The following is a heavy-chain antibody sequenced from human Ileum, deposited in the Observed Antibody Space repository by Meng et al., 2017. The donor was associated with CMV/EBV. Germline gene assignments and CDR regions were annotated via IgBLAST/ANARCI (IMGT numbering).Heavy chain of an antibody. CDR2: IFHVGGT. J-gene: IGHJ4*02. D-gene: IGHD2-15*01. CDR1: DESSSSYF. CDR3: ARGTSQAWELLHY. Sequence: VHLQQWGAGLLTPSETLSLTCGVYDESSSSYFWTWIRQPPGKGLEWIGEIFHVGGTSYNPSLESRATISVDTSKKQFSLKLSSVTAADTAVYYCARGTSQAWELLHYWGQGTLVTVSS. V-gene: IGHV4-34*01.